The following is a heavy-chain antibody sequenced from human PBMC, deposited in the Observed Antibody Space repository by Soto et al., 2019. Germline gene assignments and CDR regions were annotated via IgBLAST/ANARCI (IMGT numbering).Heavy chain of an antibody. CDR2: IYYSGST. J-gene: IGHJ4*02. V-gene: IGHV4-59*01. CDR1: GGSISSYY. CDR3: ARGEVAAAGKPFDY. D-gene: IGHD6-13*01. Sequence: SETLSLTCTVSGGSISSYYWSWIRQPPGKGLEWIGYIYYSGSTNYNPSLKSRVTISVDTSKNQFSLKLSSVTAADTAVYYCARGEVAAAGKPFDYWGQGTLGTVS.